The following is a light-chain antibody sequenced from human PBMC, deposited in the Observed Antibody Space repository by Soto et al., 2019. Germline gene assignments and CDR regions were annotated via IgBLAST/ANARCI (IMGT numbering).Light chain of an antibody. Sequence: VWTQSTGTLSLSPGERAILSYRASQSVNTKYLAWYQQKPGQAPRLLIYGASTRATGIPARFSGSGSGTDFTLTISRLEPEDFAVYYCQQYGGTPPIPFGQRTLLAIK. J-gene: IGKJ5*01. CDR1: QSVNTKY. CDR2: GAS. V-gene: IGKV3-20*01. CDR3: QQYGGTPPIP.